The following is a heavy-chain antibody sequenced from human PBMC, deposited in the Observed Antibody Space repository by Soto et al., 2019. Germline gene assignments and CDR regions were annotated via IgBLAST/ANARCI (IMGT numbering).Heavy chain of an antibody. CDR1: GYTFTSYG. CDR2: ISAYNGNT. V-gene: IGHV1-18*01. D-gene: IGHD5-18*01. Sequence: ASVKVSCKASGYTFTSYGISWVRQAPGQGLEWMGWISAYNGNTNYAQKLQGRVTMTTDTSTSTAYMELRSLRSDDTAVYYCATARQKDGGTAMVTGFDYWGQGTLVTVSS. J-gene: IGHJ4*02. CDR3: ATARQKDGGTAMVTGFDY.